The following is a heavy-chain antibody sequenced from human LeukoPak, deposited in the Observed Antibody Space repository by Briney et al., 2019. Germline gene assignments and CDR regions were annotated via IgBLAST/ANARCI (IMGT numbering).Heavy chain of an antibody. V-gene: IGHV3-11*03. Sequence: GGSLRLSCAASGFTFTNAWMSWIRQAPGKGLEWVSYISGSSNFANYADSVKGRFTISRDNAKNSLYLLLNSLRAEDTAVYYCARTYCSSGRCYLDYWGQGTLVTVSS. CDR1: GFTFTNAW. CDR2: ISGSSNFA. J-gene: IGHJ4*02. D-gene: IGHD2-15*01. CDR3: ARTYCSSGRCYLDY.